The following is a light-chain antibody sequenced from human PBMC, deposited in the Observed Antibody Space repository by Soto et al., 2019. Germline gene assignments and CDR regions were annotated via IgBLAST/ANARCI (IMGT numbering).Light chain of an antibody. CDR1: RHVYINA. CDR3: QQYGASPFT. Sequence: VVLTQSPATLSLSPGERATLSCRASRHVYINALAWYQQKPGRTPTLLIFGASTRATDIPDRFSGTGSGTDFSLTINGVEPEASAVYDCQQYGASPFTFGPGTIMEI. J-gene: IGKJ3*01. V-gene: IGKV3-20*01. CDR2: GAS.